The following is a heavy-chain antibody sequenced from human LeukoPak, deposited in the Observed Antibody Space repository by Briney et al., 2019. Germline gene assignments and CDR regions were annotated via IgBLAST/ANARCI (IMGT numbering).Heavy chain of an antibody. D-gene: IGHD6-19*01. J-gene: IGHJ3*02. CDR2: ISGSGGST. V-gene: IGHV3-23*01. Sequence: PGGSLRLSCAASGFTFSSYAMSWVRQAPGKGLEWVSAISGSGGSTYYADSVKGRFTISRDNSKNTLYLKMNSLRAEDTAVYYCAKARRQWLSAFDIWGQGTMVTVSS. CDR1: GFTFSSYA. CDR3: AKARRQWLSAFDI.